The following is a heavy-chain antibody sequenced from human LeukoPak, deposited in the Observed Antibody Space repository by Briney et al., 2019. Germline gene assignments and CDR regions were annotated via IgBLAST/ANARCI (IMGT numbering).Heavy chain of an antibody. D-gene: IGHD5-18*01. CDR1: GFTFVDYA. CDR3: AKADGGYSYGYLFDY. CDR2: ISWNSGSI. Sequence: GRSLGLSCAASGFTFVDYAMHWVRQAPGKGPEWASGISWNSGSIGYADSVKGRFTISRDNAKNSLYLQMNSLRAEDTALYYCAKADGGYSYGYLFDYWGQGTLVTVSS. J-gene: IGHJ4*02. V-gene: IGHV3-9*01.